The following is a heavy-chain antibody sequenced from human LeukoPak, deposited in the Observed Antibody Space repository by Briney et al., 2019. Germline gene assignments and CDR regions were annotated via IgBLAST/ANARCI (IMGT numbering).Heavy chain of an antibody. J-gene: IGHJ4*02. CDR1: GGTFSCYA. V-gene: IGHV1-69*01. Sequence: GASVKVSCKASGGTFSCYAISWVRQPPGQGLEWMGGIIPIFGTANFAQKFQGRVTITVDESNSTAYMELSSLRSEDTAVYYCAREGRDGYNRDYWGQGTLVTVSS. CDR2: IIPIFGTA. CDR3: AREGRDGYNRDY. D-gene: IGHD5-24*01.